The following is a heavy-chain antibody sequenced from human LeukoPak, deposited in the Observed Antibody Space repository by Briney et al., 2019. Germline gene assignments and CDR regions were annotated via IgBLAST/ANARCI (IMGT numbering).Heavy chain of an antibody. CDR3: ARGAHGSGSYLFDY. V-gene: IGHV3-66*01. D-gene: IGHD3-10*01. Sequence: GGSLRLSCAASGFTVSSNYMSWVRQAPGKGLEWVSVIYSGGSTYYADSVKGRFTISRDNSKNTLYLQMNSLRAEDTAVYYCARGAHGSGSYLFDYWGQGTLVTVSS. CDR1: GFTVSSNY. CDR2: IYSGGST. J-gene: IGHJ4*02.